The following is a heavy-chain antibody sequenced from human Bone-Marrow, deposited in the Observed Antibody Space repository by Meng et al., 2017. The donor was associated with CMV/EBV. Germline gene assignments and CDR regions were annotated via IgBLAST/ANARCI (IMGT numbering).Heavy chain of an antibody. V-gene: IGHV3-64*02. Sequence: GESLKISCAASGFTFSSYAMHWVRQAPGKGLEYVSAISSNGGSTYYADSVKGRFTISRDNSKNTLYLQMGSLRAEDMAVYYCVREGPPYCSSTSCYLDPYYYGMDVWGQWNTVTV. CDR2: ISSNGGST. CDR3: VREGPPYCSSTSCYLDPYYYGMDV. D-gene: IGHD2-2*01. CDR1: GFTFSSYA. J-gene: IGHJ6*02.